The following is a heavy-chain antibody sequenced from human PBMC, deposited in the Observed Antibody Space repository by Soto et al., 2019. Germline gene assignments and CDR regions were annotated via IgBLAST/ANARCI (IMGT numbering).Heavy chain of an antibody. Sequence: QVLLVQSGAEVKKPGASVKVSCKASGYTFTDYYIHWVRQAPGQGLEWMGWIDGDSGDTKYAQNFQDSVTMTRDAYINTAYLELSRLTSDDTAVYYGARTPNNGRAGVYGMDVWGQGTTVIVSS. CDR2: IDGDSGDT. CDR3: ARTPNNGRAGVYGMDV. V-gene: IGHV1-2*04. CDR1: GYTFTDYY. D-gene: IGHD1-26*01. J-gene: IGHJ6*02.